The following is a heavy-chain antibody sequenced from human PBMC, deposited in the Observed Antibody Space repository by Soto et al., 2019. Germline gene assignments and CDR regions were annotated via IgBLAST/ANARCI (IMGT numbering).Heavy chain of an antibody. CDR3: SRDWLHDSSGAIDM. V-gene: IGHV3-33*01. J-gene: IGHJ3*02. Sequence: PGGSLRLSCAASGFTFSGHGMHWVRQAPGKGLEWVAVIWYDGGNTYYADSVKGRFTISRDNSRNTLYLEMNSLRAEDTAVYYCSRDWLHDSSGAIDMWGQGTMVTVSS. D-gene: IGHD3-22*01. CDR1: GFTFSGHG. CDR2: IWYDGGNT.